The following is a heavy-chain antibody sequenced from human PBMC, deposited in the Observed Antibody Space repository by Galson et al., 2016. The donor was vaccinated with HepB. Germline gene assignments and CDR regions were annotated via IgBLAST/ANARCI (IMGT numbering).Heavy chain of an antibody. V-gene: IGHV3-73*01. D-gene: IGHD6-13*01. CDR1: GLTFSGSA. CDR3: TRHLDPGYSSSWYFWFDP. Sequence: SLRLSCAVSGLTFSGSAMHWVRQASGKGLEWVGHIRSKANNYATAYAASVKGRFTISRDDSKNTAYLRMNSLKTEDTAAYYCTRHLDPGYSSSWYFWFDPWGQGTLVTVSS. CDR2: IRSKANNYAT. J-gene: IGHJ5*02.